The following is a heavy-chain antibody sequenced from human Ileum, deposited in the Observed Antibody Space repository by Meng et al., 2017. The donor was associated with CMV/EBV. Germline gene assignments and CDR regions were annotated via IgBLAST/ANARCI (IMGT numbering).Heavy chain of an antibody. V-gene: IGHV6-1*01. Sequence: QSSLQPSQPSQPLVIPSATPWTTCPSTTVTWNWIRQSPSRGLEWLGRTYYRSKWFNDYALSVRGRITINPDISKNQLSLQLNSVPPEDTAVYDCVRLTGNSWLDYWGRGTLVTVSS. D-gene: IGHD6-13*01. CDR1: WTTCPSTTVT. CDR2: TYYRSKWFN. CDR3: VRLTGNSWLDY. J-gene: IGHJ4*02.